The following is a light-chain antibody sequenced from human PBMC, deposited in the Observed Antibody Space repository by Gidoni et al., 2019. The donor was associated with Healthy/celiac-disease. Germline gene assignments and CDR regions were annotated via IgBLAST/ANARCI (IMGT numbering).Light chain of an antibody. CDR2: GAS. J-gene: IGKJ1*01. Sequence: EIVLPHSPGTLSLSAGERATLSCRASQRVSSSYLAWYQQKPGQAPRLLLYGASCRATGIPDRFSGSGSGTDFTLTISRLEPEDFAVYYCQQYGSSPWTFGQGTKVEIK. CDR1: QRVSSSY. V-gene: IGKV3-20*01. CDR3: QQYGSSPWT.